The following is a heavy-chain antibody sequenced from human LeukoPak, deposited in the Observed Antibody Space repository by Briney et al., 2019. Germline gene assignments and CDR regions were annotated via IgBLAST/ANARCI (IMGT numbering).Heavy chain of an antibody. J-gene: IGHJ4*02. CDR3: TTAYCGGDCYTASFDY. CDR2: IKSKSDGGTT. CDR1: GFTFNNAW. D-gene: IGHD2-21*02. Sequence: KPGGSLRLSCAASGFTFNNAWMNWVRQAPGKGLEWVGRIKSKSDGGTTDYAAPVKGRFTISRDDSENTLYLQMNSLKTEDRAVYYCTTAYCGGDCYTASFDYWGQGTLVTVSS. V-gene: IGHV3-15*01.